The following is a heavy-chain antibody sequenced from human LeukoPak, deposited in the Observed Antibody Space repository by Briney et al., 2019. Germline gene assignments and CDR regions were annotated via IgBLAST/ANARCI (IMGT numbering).Heavy chain of an antibody. CDR1: GFTFSSYA. V-gene: IGHV3-30-3*01. J-gene: IGHJ3*02. CDR2: ISYDGSNK. CDR3: ARICSGGSCYGAFDI. Sequence: GGSLRLSCAASGFTFSSYAMHWVRQAPGKGLEWVAVISYDGSNKYYADSVKGRFTISRDNSKNTLYLQMNSLRAEDTAVYYCARICSGGSCYGAFDIWGQGTMVTVSS. D-gene: IGHD2-15*01.